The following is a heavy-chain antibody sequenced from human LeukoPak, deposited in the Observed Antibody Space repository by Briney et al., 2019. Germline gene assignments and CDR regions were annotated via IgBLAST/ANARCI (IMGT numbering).Heavy chain of an antibody. V-gene: IGHV3-74*01. J-gene: IGHJ4*02. D-gene: IGHD1-1*01. Sequence: GGSLRLSCEASGFSFSSYWMHWVRQAPGKGPVWVSFIQTDGRTTRYADSVTGRFTISRDNAKNTLYLHMNTLSAEDTAVYYCARDYKGLSEYWGQGTLVTVSS. CDR1: GFSFSSYW. CDR3: ARDYKGLSEY. CDR2: IQTDGRTT.